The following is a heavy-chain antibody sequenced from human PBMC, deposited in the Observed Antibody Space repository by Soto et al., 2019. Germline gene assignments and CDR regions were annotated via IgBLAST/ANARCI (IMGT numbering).Heavy chain of an antibody. CDR2: INHSGST. CDR1: GGSFSGYY. J-gene: IGHJ3*02. V-gene: IGHV4-34*01. D-gene: IGHD3-22*01. Sequence: PSETLSLTRAVYGGSFSGYYWSWIRQPPGKGLEWIGEINHSGSTNYNPSLKSRVTISVDTSKNQFSLKLSSVTAADTAVYYCARGRRNYYDSSGYFPLAFDIWGQGTMVTVSS. CDR3: ARGRRNYYDSSGYFPLAFDI.